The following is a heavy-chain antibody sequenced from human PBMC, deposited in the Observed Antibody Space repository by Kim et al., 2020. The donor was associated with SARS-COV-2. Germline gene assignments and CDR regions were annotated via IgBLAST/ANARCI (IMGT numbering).Heavy chain of an antibody. CDR2: IRSKANSYAT. D-gene: IGHD6-19*01. CDR3: ARVNPIAGGWYDAF. J-gene: IGHJ3*01. V-gene: IGHV3-73*01. CDR1: GFTLSGYT. Sequence: GGSLRLSCAASGFTLSGYTVHWVRQASGKGLEWVARIRSKANSYATAYAASRKNRFTISRDDSKNTAYLQMNSLKTEDTAVYYCARVNPIAGGWYDAF.